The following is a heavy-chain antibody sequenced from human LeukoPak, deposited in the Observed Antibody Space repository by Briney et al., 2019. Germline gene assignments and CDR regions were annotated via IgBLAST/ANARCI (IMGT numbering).Heavy chain of an antibody. CDR2: IYYSGST. J-gene: IGHJ4*02. V-gene: IGHV4-39*01. D-gene: IGHD3-16*02. CDR3: ARTGRLGELSMFDY. CDR1: GGSISSSSYY. Sequence: SETLSLTCTVSGGSISSSSYYWGWIRQPPGKGLEWIGSIYYSGSTYYNPSLTSRVTISVDTSKNQFSLKLSSVTAADTAVYYCARTGRLGELSMFDYWGQGTLVTVSS.